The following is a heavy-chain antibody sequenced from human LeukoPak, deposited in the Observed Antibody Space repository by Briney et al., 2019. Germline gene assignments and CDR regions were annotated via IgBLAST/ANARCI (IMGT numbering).Heavy chain of an antibody. CDR1: GYTFTSYD. D-gene: IGHD4-17*01. CDR2: FDPEDGET. J-gene: IGHJ4*02. CDR3: ATAPWYGDYNY. V-gene: IGHV1-24*01. Sequence: ASVKVSCKASGYTFTSYDINWVRQAPGKGLEWMGGFDPEDGETIYAQKFQGRVTMTEDTSTDTAYMELSSLRSEDTAVYYCATAPWYGDYNYWGQGTLVTVSS.